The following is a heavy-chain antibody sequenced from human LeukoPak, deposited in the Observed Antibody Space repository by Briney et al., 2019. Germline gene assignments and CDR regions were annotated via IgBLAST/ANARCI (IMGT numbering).Heavy chain of an antibody. CDR2: IKQDESEK. CDR1: GSTFSTYW. Sequence: GGSLRLSCAASGSTFSTYWMSWVRQTPAKGLQWVVNIKQDESEKYYVDSVKGRFTISRDNARNSLYLQMNSLRAEDTAVYYCARPSLNSGSYFDYWGQGILVTVSS. V-gene: IGHV3-7*01. D-gene: IGHD1-26*01. CDR3: ARPSLNSGSYFDY. J-gene: IGHJ4*02.